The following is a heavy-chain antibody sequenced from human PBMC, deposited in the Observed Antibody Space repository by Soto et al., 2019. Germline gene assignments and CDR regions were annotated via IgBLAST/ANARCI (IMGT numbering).Heavy chain of an antibody. V-gene: IGHV5-51*01. CDR2: IYPGDSDT. Sequence: GESLKISCKGSGYSFTSYWIGWVRQMPGKGLEWMGIIYPGDSDTRYSPSFQGQVTISADKSISTAYLQWSSLKASDTAVYYCASTSNYYDSSGYFRNFDYWGQGTLVTVSS. CDR3: ASTSNYYDSSGYFRNFDY. D-gene: IGHD3-22*01. J-gene: IGHJ4*02. CDR1: GYSFTSYW.